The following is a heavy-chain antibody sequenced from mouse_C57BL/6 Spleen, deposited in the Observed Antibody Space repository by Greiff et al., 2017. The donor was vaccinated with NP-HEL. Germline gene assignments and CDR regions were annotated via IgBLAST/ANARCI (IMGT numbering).Heavy chain of an antibody. CDR2: IRSKSNNYAT. CDR1: GFSFNTYA. V-gene: IGHV10-1*01. CDR3: VRQGGLNWYFDV. J-gene: IGHJ1*03. Sequence: EVQLVESGGGLVQPKGSLKLSCAASGFSFNTYAMNWVRQAPGKGLEWVARIRSKSNNYATYYADSVKDRFTISRDDSESMLYLQMNNLKTEDTAMYDCVRQGGLNWYFDVWGTGTTVTVAS.